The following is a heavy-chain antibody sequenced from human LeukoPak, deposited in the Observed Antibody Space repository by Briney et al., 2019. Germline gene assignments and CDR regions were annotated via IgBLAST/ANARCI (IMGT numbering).Heavy chain of an antibody. CDR3: ARDNVGASPFDY. Sequence: GGSLRLSCAASGFIFSTYWMSWVRQAPGKGLEWVANINLDGSETHYVDSVKGRFTISRDNAKKLLFLQMSGLRAEDTAVYYCARDNVGASPFDYWGQGTLVIVSS. D-gene: IGHD1-26*01. V-gene: IGHV3-7*05. CDR1: GFIFSTYW. CDR2: INLDGSET. J-gene: IGHJ4*02.